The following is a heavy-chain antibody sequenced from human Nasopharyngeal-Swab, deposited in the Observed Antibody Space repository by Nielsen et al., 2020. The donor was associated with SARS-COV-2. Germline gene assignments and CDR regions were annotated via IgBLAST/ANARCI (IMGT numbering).Heavy chain of an antibody. J-gene: IGHJ6*02. CDR2: ISGSGGST. CDR1: GFTFSSYA. V-gene: IGHV3-23*01. Sequence: GGSLRLSCAASGFTFSSYAMSWVRQAPGKGLEWVSAISGSGGSTYYADSVKGRFIISRDNSKNTLYLQMNSLRAEDTAVYYCAKSGGSSWSYGMNVWGQGTTVTVSS. D-gene: IGHD6-13*01. CDR3: AKSGGSSWSYGMNV.